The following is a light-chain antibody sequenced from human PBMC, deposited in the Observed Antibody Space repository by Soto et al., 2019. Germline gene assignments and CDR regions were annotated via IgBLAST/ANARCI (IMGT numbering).Light chain of an antibody. V-gene: IGKV3-11*01. Sequence: EIVLTQSPATLSLSPGERVTLSCRASQSVSSYLAWYQQRPGQAPRLLIYDASNRATGIPARFSGSGSGTDFTLTISSLESEDFAVYYCQQRSNWGFTFGPGTKVDIK. CDR2: DAS. J-gene: IGKJ3*01. CDR1: QSVSSY. CDR3: QQRSNWGFT.